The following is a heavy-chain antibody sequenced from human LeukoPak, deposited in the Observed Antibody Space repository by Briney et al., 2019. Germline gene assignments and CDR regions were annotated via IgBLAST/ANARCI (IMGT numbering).Heavy chain of an antibody. Sequence: SSETLSLTCTVSDDSISDYYRGWIRQPPGKGLEWIGYFYNSGRSTYNPSLKSRVTISADTSKNHFSLKLNSVTTADTAVYYCTRGAGWLIDYWGQGILVTVSS. J-gene: IGHJ4*02. CDR1: DDSISDYY. CDR3: TRGAGWLIDY. D-gene: IGHD3-16*01. CDR2: FYNSGRS. V-gene: IGHV4-59*01.